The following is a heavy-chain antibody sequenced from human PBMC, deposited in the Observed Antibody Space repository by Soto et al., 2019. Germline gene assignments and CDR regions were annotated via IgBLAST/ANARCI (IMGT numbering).Heavy chain of an antibody. V-gene: IGHV3-23*01. J-gene: IGHJ5*02. CDR2: ISGSGGST. CDR3: AKDRVAAAAPGEDWFDP. CDR1: GFTFSSYA. Sequence: GGSLRLSCAASGFTFSSYAMSWVRQAPGKGLEWVSAISGSGGSTYYADSVKGRFTISRDNSKNTLYLQMNSLRAEDTAVYYCAKDRVAAAAPGEDWFDPWGQGTLVTVPQ. D-gene: IGHD6-13*01.